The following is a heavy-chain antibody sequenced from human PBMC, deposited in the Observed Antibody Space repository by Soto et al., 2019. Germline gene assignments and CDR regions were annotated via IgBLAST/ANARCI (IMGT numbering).Heavy chain of an antibody. J-gene: IGHJ4*02. CDR1: GGSIRSSSYY. CDR2: IYYSGST. CDR3: AIFVKYEFWSGSITYFDY. D-gene: IGHD3-3*01. Sequence: QLQLQESGPGLVKPSETLSLTCTVSGGSIRSSSYYWGWIRQPPGKGLEWIGSIYYSGSTFHNPSLKSRVTISVDTSKNQFSLKLSSVTAADTAVYYCAIFVKYEFWSGSITYFDYWGQGTLVTVSS. V-gene: IGHV4-39*01.